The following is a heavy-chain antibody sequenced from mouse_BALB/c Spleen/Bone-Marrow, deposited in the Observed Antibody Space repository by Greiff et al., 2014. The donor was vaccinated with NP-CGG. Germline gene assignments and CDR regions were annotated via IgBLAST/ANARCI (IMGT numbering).Heavy chain of an antibody. CDR2: ISYSGST. J-gene: IGHJ4*01. D-gene: IGHD1-1*01. CDR3: ASITTVVGTWDAMDY. Sequence: LQQSGPGLVKPSQSLSLTCTVTGSSITSDYAWNWIRQFPGNKLEWMGYISYSGSTSYNPSLKSRISITRDTSKNQFFLQLNSVTTEDTATYYCASITTVVGTWDAMDYWGQGTSVTVSS. V-gene: IGHV3-2*02. CDR1: GSSITSDYA.